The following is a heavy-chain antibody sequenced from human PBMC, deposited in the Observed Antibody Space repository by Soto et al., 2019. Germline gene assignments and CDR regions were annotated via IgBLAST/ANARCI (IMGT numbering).Heavy chain of an antibody. CDR2: IYHSGNT. D-gene: IGHD3-9*01. J-gene: IGHJ4*02. Sequence: SETLSLTCVVSGGSIARDGYSWSWIRPPPGQGLEWIGYIYHSGNTYYNPSLKSRVTISVDRSKNQFSLKLNSVTAADTAMYFCARGDYDISTGHSSFYFDSWGQGTLVTVSS. CDR1: GGSIARDGYS. CDR3: ARGDYDISTGHSSFYFDS. V-gene: IGHV4-30-2*01.